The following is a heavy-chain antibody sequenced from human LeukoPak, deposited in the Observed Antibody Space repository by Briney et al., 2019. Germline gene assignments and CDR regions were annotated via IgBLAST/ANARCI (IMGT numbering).Heavy chain of an antibody. D-gene: IGHD5-18*01. CDR3: ARVYRGYSYDFDY. CDR2: INHSGST. Sequence: PSETLSLTCAVYGGSFSGYYWSWIRQPPGKGLEWIGEINHSGSTNYNPSLKSRVTISVDTSKNQFSLKLSSVTAADTAVYYCARVYRGYSYDFDYWGQGTLVTVSS. J-gene: IGHJ4*02. V-gene: IGHV4-34*01. CDR1: GGSFSGYY.